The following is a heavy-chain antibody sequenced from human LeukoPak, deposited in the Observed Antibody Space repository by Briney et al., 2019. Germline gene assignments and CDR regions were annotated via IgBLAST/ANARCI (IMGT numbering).Heavy chain of an antibody. V-gene: IGHV4-38-2*02. J-gene: IGHJ5*02. CDR2: IYHSGST. Sequence: SETLSLTCTVSGYSISSGYYWGWIRQPPGKGLEWIGSIYHSGSTYYNPSLKSRVTISVDTSKNQFSLKLSSVTAADTAVYYCARERLATVRGVIPKEAWGWFDPWGQGTLVTVSS. CDR3: ARERLATVRGVIPKEAWGWFDP. CDR1: GYSISSGYY. D-gene: IGHD3-10*01.